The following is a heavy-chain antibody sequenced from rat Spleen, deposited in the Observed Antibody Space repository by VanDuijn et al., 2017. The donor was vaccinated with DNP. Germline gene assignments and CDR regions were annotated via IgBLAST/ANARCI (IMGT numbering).Heavy chain of an antibody. CDR2: ISYDGSST. V-gene: IGHV5-29*01. CDR3: ARHEATEGIDFDY. J-gene: IGHJ2*01. Sequence: EVQLVESGGGLVQPGRSLKLSCAASGFTFSNYGMAWFRQAPTKGLEWVATISYDGSSTWYRDSVKGRFTISRDNAKSTLYLQMDSLRSEDTATYYCARHEATEGIDFDYWGQGVMVTVSS. D-gene: IGHD1-11*01. CDR1: GFTFSNYG.